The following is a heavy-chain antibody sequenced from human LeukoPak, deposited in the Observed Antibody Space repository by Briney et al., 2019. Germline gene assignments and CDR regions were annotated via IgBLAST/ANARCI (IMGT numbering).Heavy chain of an antibody. CDR2: IKSKTDGGTT. CDR3: TTDPPPNYYYDSSGYYILNSLGY. D-gene: IGHD3-22*01. V-gene: IGHV3-15*01. Sequence: GGSLRLSCAASGFTFSDAWMNWGRQAPGKGLEWVGRIKSKTDGGTTDYDATVKGRFTISRDDSKNTLYLQMNSLKSEDTALYYCTTDPPPNYYYDSSGYYILNSLGYWGQGTLVTVSS. CDR1: GFTFSDAW. J-gene: IGHJ4*02.